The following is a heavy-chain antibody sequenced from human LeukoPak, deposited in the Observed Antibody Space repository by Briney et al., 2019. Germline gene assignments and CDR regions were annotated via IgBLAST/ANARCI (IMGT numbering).Heavy chain of an antibody. V-gene: IGHV4-59*08. Sequence: SETLSLTCTVSGDSINNYFWSWIRQSPEKGLEWIGYIYNVGRANYNPSLESRVTMSIDTSKTQFSLRLSSVTAADTGLYYCARHILNFRNNSHVAHWGQGILVTVSS. CDR2: IYNVGRA. CDR3: ARHILNFRNNSHVAH. D-gene: IGHD2/OR15-2a*01. J-gene: IGHJ4*02. CDR1: GDSINNYF.